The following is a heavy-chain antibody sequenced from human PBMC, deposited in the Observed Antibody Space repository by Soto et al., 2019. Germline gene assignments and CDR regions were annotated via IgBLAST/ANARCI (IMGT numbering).Heavy chain of an antibody. Sequence: PSETLALTCTVSGGSISSYYWSWFRQPPGKGLEWIGYIYYSGSTNYNPSLKSRVTISVDTSKNQFSLKLSSVTAADTAVYYCASTAVIYYYMDVWGKGTTVTVSS. CDR2: IYYSGST. CDR1: GGSISSYY. D-gene: IGHD4-4*01. V-gene: IGHV4-59*08. J-gene: IGHJ6*03. CDR3: ASTAVIYYYMDV.